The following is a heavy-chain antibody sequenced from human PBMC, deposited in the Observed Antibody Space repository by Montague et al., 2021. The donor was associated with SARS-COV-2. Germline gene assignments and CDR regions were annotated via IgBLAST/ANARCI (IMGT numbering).Heavy chain of an antibody. CDR2: IYYSGST. CDR1: GGSISSSSYN. Sequence: SETLSLTCTVSGGSISSSSYNWGWIRQPPGKGLEWIGSIYYSGSTHYNLSLKSRVTISVDTSKNQFSLKLSSATAADTAVYYCARQKIEITIFGVVGARWFDPWGQGTLVTVSS. D-gene: IGHD3-3*01. V-gene: IGHV4-39*01. J-gene: IGHJ5*02. CDR3: ARQKIEITIFGVVGARWFDP.